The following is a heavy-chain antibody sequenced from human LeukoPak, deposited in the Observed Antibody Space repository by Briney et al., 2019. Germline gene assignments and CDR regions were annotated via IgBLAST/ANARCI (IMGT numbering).Heavy chain of an antibody. V-gene: IGHV1-18*04. D-gene: IGHD2-2*01. CDR1: GYTFTSYG. J-gene: IGHJ5*02. CDR3: ARIPPVVVPAAPNWFDP. Sequence: ASVKVSCKASGYTFTSYGISWVRQAPGQGLEWMGWISAYNGNTNYAQKLQGRVTMTTDTSTSTAYMELRSQRSDDTAVYYCARIPPVVVPAAPNWFDPWGQGTLVTVPS. CDR2: ISAYNGNT.